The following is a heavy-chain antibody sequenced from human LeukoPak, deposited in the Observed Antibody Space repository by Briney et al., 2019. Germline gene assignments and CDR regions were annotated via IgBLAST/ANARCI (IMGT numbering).Heavy chain of an antibody. CDR1: GGTFSSYA. Sequence: SVKVSCKASGGTFSSYAISWVRQAPGQGLEWKGGIIPIFGTANYAQKFQGRVTITADESTSTAYMELSSLRSEDTAVYYCARAYDFWSGYYFIEFDCWGQGTLVTVSS. D-gene: IGHD3-3*01. CDR3: ARAYDFWSGYYFIEFDC. J-gene: IGHJ4*02. V-gene: IGHV1-69*01. CDR2: IIPIFGTA.